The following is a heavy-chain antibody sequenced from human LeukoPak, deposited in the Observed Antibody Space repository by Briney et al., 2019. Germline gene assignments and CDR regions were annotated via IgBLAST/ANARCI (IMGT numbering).Heavy chain of an antibody. D-gene: IGHD3-10*01. CDR1: GDSISSTNYY. Sequence: PSETLSLTCTVSGDSISSTNYYWGWIRQPPGKGLEWIGSIYYSGSTYYNPSLESRVTISVDTSKNQFSLKLSSVTAADTAVYYCARNKYYYGLGNYGVPNWFDPWGQGTLVTVSS. CDR3: ARNKYYYGLGNYGVPNWFDP. CDR2: IYYSGST. V-gene: IGHV4-39*01. J-gene: IGHJ5*02.